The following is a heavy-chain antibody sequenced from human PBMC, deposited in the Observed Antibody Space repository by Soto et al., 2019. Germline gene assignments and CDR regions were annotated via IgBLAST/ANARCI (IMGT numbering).Heavy chain of an antibody. CDR3: ARSLVVVITKTTEYYFDY. V-gene: IGHV1-69*13. CDR2: IIPIFGTA. D-gene: IGHD3-22*01. CDR1: GCTFSSYA. Sequence: GASVKVSCKASGCTFSSYAISWVRQAPGQGLEWMGAIIPIFGTANYAQKFQGRVTITADESTSTAYMELSSLRSEDTAVYYCARSLVVVITKTTEYYFDYWGQGTLVTVSS. J-gene: IGHJ4*02.